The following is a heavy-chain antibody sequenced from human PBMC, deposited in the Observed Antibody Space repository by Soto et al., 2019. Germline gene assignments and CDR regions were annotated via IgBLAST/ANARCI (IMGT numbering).Heavy chain of an antibody. Sequence: ASVQVSCKASGGTFSSYAISWVRQAPGQGLEWMGGIIPIFGTANYAQKFQGRVTITADKSTSTAYMELSSLRSEDTAVYYCAAYVSSSWYELDYWGQGTLVTVSS. D-gene: IGHD6-13*01. J-gene: IGHJ4*02. V-gene: IGHV1-69*06. CDR2: IIPIFGTA. CDR1: GGTFSSYA. CDR3: AAYVSSSWYELDY.